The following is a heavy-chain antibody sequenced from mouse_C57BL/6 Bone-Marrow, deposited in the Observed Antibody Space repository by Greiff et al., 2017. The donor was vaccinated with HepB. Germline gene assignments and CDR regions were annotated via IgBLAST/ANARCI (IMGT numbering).Heavy chain of an antibody. V-gene: IGHV1-55*01. D-gene: IGHD4-1*01. CDR1: GYTFTSYW. CDR3: ASEVNWDNDAMDY. CDR2: IYPGSGST. J-gene: IGHJ4*01. Sequence: QVQLQQPGAELVKPGASVKMSCKASGYTFTSYWITWVKQRPGQGLEWIGDIYPGSGSTNYNEKFKSKATLTVDTSSSTAYMQLSSLTSEDSAVYYCASEVNWDNDAMDYWGQGTSVTVSS.